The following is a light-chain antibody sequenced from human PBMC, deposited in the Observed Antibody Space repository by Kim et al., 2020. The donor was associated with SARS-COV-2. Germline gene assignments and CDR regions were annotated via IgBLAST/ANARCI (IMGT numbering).Light chain of an antibody. CDR2: DAS. J-gene: IGKJ2*01. CDR1: QSISTW. CDR3: QQYSSYSAS. V-gene: IGKV1-5*01. Sequence: DIQMTQSPSTLSASVGDRVTIACRASQSISTWLAWYQHKPGNAPKLLTYDASILESGIPSRFSGSGSGTEFTLSISSLQPGDFATYYCQQYSSYSASFGQGTKLEIK.